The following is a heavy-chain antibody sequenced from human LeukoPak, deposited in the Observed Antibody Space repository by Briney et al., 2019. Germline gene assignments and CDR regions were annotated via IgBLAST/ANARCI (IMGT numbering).Heavy chain of an antibody. CDR2: IGIAGGT. CDR3: ARAIGGEYFDY. J-gene: IGHJ4*02. D-gene: IGHD2-21*01. Sequence: GGSLRLSCAASGFTFSSYDMHWVRQGTGKGLEWVSVIGIAGGTYYPGSVKGRFTISRENTKNSLYLQMNSLRAGDTAVYYCARAIGGEYFDYWGQGTLVTVSS. CDR1: GFTFSSYD. V-gene: IGHV3-13*01.